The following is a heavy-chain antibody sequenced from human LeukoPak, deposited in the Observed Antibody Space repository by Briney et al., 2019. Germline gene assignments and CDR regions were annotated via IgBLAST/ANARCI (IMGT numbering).Heavy chain of an antibody. V-gene: IGHV3-48*04. CDR3: ARVDTTTHKTDH. CDR2: ITTSGSTI. J-gene: IGHJ4*02. CDR1: GFTFSSYS. D-gene: IGHD5-18*01. Sequence: GGSLRLSCAAYGFTFSSYSMNWVRQAPGKGLEWVSYITTSGSTIYYADSVKGRFTISRDNAKNSLYLQMNSLRAEDTAVYYCARVDTTTHKTDHWGQGTLVTVSS.